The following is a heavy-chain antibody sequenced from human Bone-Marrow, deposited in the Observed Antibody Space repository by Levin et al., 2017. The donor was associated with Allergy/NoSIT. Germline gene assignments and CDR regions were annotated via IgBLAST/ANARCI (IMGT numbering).Heavy chain of an antibody. CDR3: TRDPGRGYGMDV. Sequence: TLSLTCAISGDIVSSNTAAWNWIRQSPSRGLEWLGRTYFRSKWINEYAESVKSRISVNPDTSKNQFSLHLNSVTPDDTAVYYCTRDPGRGYGMDVWGQGTTVTVSS. CDR2: TYFRSKWIN. CDR1: GDIVSSNTAA. V-gene: IGHV6-1*01. J-gene: IGHJ6*02.